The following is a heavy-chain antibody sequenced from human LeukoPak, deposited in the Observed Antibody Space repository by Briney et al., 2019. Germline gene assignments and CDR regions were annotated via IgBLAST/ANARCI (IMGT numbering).Heavy chain of an antibody. CDR2: INPGGTDI. V-gene: IGHV3-21*05. CDR1: GFSFSTHS. Sequence: GGSLRLSCAASGFSFSTHSMNWVRQAPGKGLEWISFINPGGTDIHYGESVKGGFTISRDNAKNSLYLQMHTLRAEDTAVYYCAGDGVGVLPGDAFDIWSQGTMVTVSS. D-gene: IGHD1-26*01. J-gene: IGHJ3*02. CDR3: AGDGVGVLPGDAFDI.